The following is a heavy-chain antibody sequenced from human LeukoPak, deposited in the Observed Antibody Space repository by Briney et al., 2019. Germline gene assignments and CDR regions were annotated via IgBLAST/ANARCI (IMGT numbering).Heavy chain of an antibody. CDR1: GFTFSSYA. Sequence: GGSLRLSCAASGFTFSSYAMSWVRQAPGKGLEWVSAISGSGGSTYYADSVKGRFTISRDNSKNTLYPQMNSLRAEDTAVYYCAKDLRVWDHPSFDYWGQGTLVTVSS. J-gene: IGHJ4*02. CDR3: AKDLRVWDHPSFDY. D-gene: IGHD3-10*01. V-gene: IGHV3-23*01. CDR2: ISGSGGST.